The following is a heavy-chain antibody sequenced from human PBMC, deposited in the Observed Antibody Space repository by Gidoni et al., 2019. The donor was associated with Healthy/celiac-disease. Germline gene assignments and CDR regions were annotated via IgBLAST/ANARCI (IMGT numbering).Heavy chain of an antibody. CDR1: GYSFTSYW. CDR2: IDPSDSYT. D-gene: IGHD3-10*01. V-gene: IGHV5-10-1*03. Sequence: EVQLVQSGAAVQKPGESLRISCKGSGYSFTSYWISWLRQMPGKGLEWMGRIDPSDSYTNYSPSFQGHVTISTDKSISTAYLQWSSLKASDTAMYYCANSRPRAYYGSGSYYLNWFDPWGQGTLVTVSS. CDR3: ANSRPRAYYGSGSYYLNWFDP. J-gene: IGHJ5*02.